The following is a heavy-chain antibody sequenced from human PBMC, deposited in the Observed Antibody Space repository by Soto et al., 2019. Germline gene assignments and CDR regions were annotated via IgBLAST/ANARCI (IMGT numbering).Heavy chain of an antibody. V-gene: IGHV1-46*01. CDR1: GYTFISRY. CDR3: ARGGSGSTSSPEAFDI. D-gene: IGHD2-2*01. J-gene: IGHJ3*02. CDR2: INPSGGST. Sequence: ASVKVSCKASGYTFISRYIHWVRQAPGQGLEWMGIINPSGGSTTYAQKFQGRVTMTRDTSTSTGYMELSSLRSEDTAVYYCARGGSGSTSSPEAFDIWGHGTMVTVSS.